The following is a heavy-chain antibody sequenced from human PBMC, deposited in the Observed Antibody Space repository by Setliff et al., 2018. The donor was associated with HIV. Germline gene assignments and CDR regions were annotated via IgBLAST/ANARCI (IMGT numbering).Heavy chain of an antibody. Sequence: SETLSLTCKVSGGSISSYYWSWIRQPPGKGLEWIGYIYTSGSTNYNPSLKSRVTISVDTSKNQFSLKLNSVTAADTAVYYCASGREAVAGALHFDYWGQGPLVTVSS. D-gene: IGHD6-19*01. CDR3: ASGREAVAGALHFDY. V-gene: IGHV4-4*08. CDR1: GGSISSYY. J-gene: IGHJ4*02. CDR2: IYTSGST.